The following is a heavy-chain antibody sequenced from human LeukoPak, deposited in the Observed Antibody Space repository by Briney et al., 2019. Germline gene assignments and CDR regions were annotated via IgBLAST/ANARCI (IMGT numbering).Heavy chain of an antibody. CDR1: GGSISSNW. J-gene: IGHJ5*02. Sequence: PSGTLSLTCAVSGGSISSNWWSWVRQPPGKGLEWIGEIDHSGSTNYNPSLKSRVTISVDTSKNQFSLKLSSVTAADTAVYYCARGRYSSGWFKEKTWFDPWGQGTLVTVSS. V-gene: IGHV4-4*02. CDR3: ARGRYSSGWFKEKTWFDP. D-gene: IGHD6-19*01. CDR2: IDHSGST.